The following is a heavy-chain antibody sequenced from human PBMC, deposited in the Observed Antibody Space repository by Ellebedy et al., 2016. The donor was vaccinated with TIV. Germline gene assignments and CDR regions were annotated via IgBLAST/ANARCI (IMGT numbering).Heavy chain of an antibody. CDR2: ISSNSNYI. Sequence: PGGSLRLSCAASGFTFSSYSMNWVRQAPGKGLGWVSSISSNSNYIYYADSVRGRFTISRGNAKKSLYLQMNSLRAEDTAVYYCARGAMAAAGDDYWGQGTPVTVSS. CDR1: GFTFSSYS. CDR3: ARGAMAAAGDDY. J-gene: IGHJ4*02. V-gene: IGHV3-21*01. D-gene: IGHD6-13*01.